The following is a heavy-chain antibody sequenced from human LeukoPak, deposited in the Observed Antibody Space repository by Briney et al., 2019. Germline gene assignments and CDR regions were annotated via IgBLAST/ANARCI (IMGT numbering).Heavy chain of an antibody. Sequence: KPSETLSLTCTVSGVSISSYYWSWVRQPAGKGLEWIGRISSSGSTDYNPSLKSRVTMSVDTSKNQFSLKLSSVTAADTAVYYCAMVATGTMADYWGQGTLLIVSS. CDR3: AMVATGTMADY. CDR2: ISSSGST. D-gene: IGHD1-1*01. V-gene: IGHV4-4*07. CDR1: GVSISSYY. J-gene: IGHJ4*02.